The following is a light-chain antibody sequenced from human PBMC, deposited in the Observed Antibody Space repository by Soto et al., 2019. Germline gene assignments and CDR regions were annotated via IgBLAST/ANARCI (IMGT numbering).Light chain of an antibody. CDR1: SSDVGSYNL. CDR3: CAYAGSSTVV. J-gene: IGLJ3*02. V-gene: IGLV2-23*01. Sequence: QSALTQPASVSGSPGPSITISCTGTSSDVGSYNLVSWYQQHTAQAPKLMIYEGSKRPSGVSTRFSVSKSGNTASLSISGLQAEDEAAYYCCAYAGSSTVVFGGGTQLTVL. CDR2: EGS.